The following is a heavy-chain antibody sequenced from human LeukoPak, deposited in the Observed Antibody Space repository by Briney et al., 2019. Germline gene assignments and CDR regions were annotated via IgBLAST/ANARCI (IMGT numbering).Heavy chain of an antibody. CDR2: IYHSGST. CDR3: ARPRYFDWSEDGAAMDV. V-gene: IGHV4-4*02. J-gene: IGHJ6*03. D-gene: IGHD3-9*01. Sequence: PSGTLSLTCAASGGSISSSNWWSWVRQPPGKGLEWIGEIYHSGSTNYNPSLKSRVTISVDKSKNQFSLKLSSVTAADTAVYYCARPRYFDWSEDGAAMDVWGKGTTVTVSS. CDR1: GGSISSSNW.